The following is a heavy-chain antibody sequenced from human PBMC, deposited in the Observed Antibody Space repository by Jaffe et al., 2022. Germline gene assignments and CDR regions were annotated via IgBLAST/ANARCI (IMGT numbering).Heavy chain of an antibody. D-gene: IGHD2-8*02. CDR1: EFTLSDHH. Sequence: EVQLVESGGALVQPGGSLRLSCGASEFTLSDHHMDWVRQAPGKGLEWVGRIKDKAETDATQYAASVLGRFTISRDDSKNSLYLQMNSLKNEDTAVYYCARQKASCTGGGLCYHWYLDLWGRGTLVTVSS. V-gene: IGHV3-72*01. J-gene: IGHJ2*01. CDR3: ARQKASCTGGGLCYHWYLDL. CDR2: IKDKAETDAT.